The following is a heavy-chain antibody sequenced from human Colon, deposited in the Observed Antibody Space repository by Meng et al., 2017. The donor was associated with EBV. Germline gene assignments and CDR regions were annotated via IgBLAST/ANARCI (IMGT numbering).Heavy chain of an antibody. Sequence: QEPLQAAGPWLVAPSGTPSPPCAGTGASISSNNWWSWVRQPPGKGLEWIGEIYHGGNTNYNPSLKSRVTISVDRSNDQFSLSLSSVTAADTAVYYCARGNAYNAPSFDYWGQGTLVTVSS. J-gene: IGHJ4*02. CDR3: ARGNAYNAPSFDY. CDR2: IYHGGNT. V-gene: IGHV4-4*02. D-gene: IGHD5-24*01. CDR1: GASISSNNW.